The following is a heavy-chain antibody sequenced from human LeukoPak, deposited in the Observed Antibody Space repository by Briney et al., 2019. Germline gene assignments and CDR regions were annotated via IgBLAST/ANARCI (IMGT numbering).Heavy chain of an antibody. CDR2: IIPIFGTA. J-gene: IGHJ4*02. Sequence: ASVKVSCKASGNSISNYAVSWVRQAPGQGLEWMGGIIPIFGTANYAQKFQGRVTITADESTSTAYMELSSLRSEDTAVYYCAREVGYGGNSDYWGQGTLVTVSS. CDR1: GNSISNYA. CDR3: AREVGYGGNSDY. D-gene: IGHD4-23*01. V-gene: IGHV1-69*13.